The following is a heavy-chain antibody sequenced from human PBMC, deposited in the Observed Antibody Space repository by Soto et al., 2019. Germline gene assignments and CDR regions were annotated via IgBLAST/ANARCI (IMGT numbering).Heavy chain of an antibody. J-gene: IGHJ4*02. CDR3: ALALGPTTGLDY. V-gene: IGHV4-31*02. CDR1: GASTVSHYH. D-gene: IGHD1-26*01. Sequence: QVQLQESGPGLVKPSQTLSLTCSVSGASTVSHYHWTWIRQHPGKGLEWMGYIFNSGTTFYNPSLTSRLSISRDTSGNHFSLELRSVTAADTAVYYCALALGPTTGLDYGGQGTLVTVSS. CDR2: IFNSGTT.